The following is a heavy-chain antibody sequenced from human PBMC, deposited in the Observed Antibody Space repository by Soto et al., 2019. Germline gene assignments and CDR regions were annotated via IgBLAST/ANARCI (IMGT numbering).Heavy chain of an antibody. J-gene: IGHJ4*02. Sequence: GGSLRLSCAASGFTFSTYWMHWVRQAPGKGLVWVSLNNPDGTHTDYADSVKGRFAISRDNADNTLYLQMNSLTAEDTAIYHCVRAYSENYGRWDYWGQGTLVTVSS. D-gene: IGHD6-13*01. CDR2: NNPDGTHT. CDR1: GFTFSTYW. CDR3: VRAYSENYGRWDY. V-gene: IGHV3-74*01.